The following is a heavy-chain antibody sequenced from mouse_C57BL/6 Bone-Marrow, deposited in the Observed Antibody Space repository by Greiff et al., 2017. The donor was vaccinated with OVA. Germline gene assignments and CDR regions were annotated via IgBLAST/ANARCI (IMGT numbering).Heavy chain of an antibody. CDR3: ARCGYYYGSSYPYWYFDV. Sequence: QVQLQQSGAELVKPGASVKLSCKASGYTFTSYWMHWVKQRPGQGLEWIGMIHPNSGSTNYNEKFKRKATLTVAKSSSTAYMQLSSLTSEDSAVYYCARCGYYYGSSYPYWYFDVWGTGTTVTVSS. CDR2: IHPNSGST. V-gene: IGHV1-64*01. CDR1: GYTFTSYW. J-gene: IGHJ1*03. D-gene: IGHD1-1*01.